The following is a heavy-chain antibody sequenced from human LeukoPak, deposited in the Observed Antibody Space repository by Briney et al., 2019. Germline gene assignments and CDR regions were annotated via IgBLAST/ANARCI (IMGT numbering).Heavy chain of an antibody. V-gene: IGHV5-51*01. D-gene: IGHD3-10*01. CDR1: GYSFTSYW. Sequence: GESLKISCKGSGYSFTSYWIGWVRQMPGKGLEWMGIIYPGDSDTRYSPSFQGQVTISADKSISTAYLQWSSLKASDTAMYYCARSGQYYYVSGTYYDAFDIWGQGTMVTVSS. CDR2: IYPGDSDT. J-gene: IGHJ3*02. CDR3: ARSGQYYYVSGTYYDAFDI.